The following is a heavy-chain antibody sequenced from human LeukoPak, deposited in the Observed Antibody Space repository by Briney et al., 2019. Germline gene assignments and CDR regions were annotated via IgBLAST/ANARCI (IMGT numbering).Heavy chain of an antibody. V-gene: IGHV3-23*01. CDR2: ISGSGGST. CDR1: GFTFSSYS. Sequence: GGSLRLSCAASGFTFSSYSMSWVRQAPGKWLEWASAISGSGGSTYYADSAKGRFTISRDNSKNTLYLQMNRLRAAETALYFCVKVIVGPVVGDYASDICGQPTMVTVSS. D-gene: IGHD1-26*01. CDR3: VKVIVGPVVGDYASDI. J-gene: IGHJ3*02.